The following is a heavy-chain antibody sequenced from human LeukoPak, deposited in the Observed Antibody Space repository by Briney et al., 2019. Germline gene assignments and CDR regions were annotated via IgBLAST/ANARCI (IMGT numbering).Heavy chain of an antibody. Sequence: GGSLRLSCAASGFTFSSSAMSWVRQAPGKGLEWVSAISGSGDNTYYADSVKGRFTISRGNSKSTLYLQMNSLRAEDTAVYYCVKRPAFDIWGQGTTVTVSS. CDR2: ISGSGDNT. CDR3: VKRPAFDI. J-gene: IGHJ3*02. V-gene: IGHV3-23*01. CDR1: GFTFSSSA.